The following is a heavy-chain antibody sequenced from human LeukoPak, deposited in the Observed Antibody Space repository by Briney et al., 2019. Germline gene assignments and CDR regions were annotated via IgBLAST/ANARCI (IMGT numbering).Heavy chain of an antibody. D-gene: IGHD5-18*01. CDR3: AREKFPGYNYGTFDY. Sequence: SETLSLTCTVSDDSISGYYWSWIRQPPGKGLEWIGFIYYSGSTNYNPSFKSRVTLSVDTSKNQFSLKLSSVTAADTAVYHCAREKFPGYNYGTFDYWGQGTLVTVSS. J-gene: IGHJ4*02. CDR1: DDSISGYY. V-gene: IGHV4-59*01. CDR2: IYYSGST.